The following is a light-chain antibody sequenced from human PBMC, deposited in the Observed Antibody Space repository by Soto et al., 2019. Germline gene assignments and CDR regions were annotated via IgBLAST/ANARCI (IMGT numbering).Light chain of an antibody. CDR1: QSVSSSN. Sequence: EIVLTQSPGPLSLSPGEGATLSCRASQSVSSSNLAWYQQKPGQAPRLLIYGASSRATGIPDRFSGSGSGTDFTLTISRLEPEDFAVYYCQQYGSSPFTFGPGTKVDIK. CDR2: GAS. V-gene: IGKV3-20*01. CDR3: QQYGSSPFT. J-gene: IGKJ3*01.